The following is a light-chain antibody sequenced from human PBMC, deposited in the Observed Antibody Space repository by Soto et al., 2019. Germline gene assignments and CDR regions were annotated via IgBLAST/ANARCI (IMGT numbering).Light chain of an antibody. CDR3: QHYNKWPWT. CDR2: GAS. CDR1: QTISNN. J-gene: IGKJ1*01. Sequence: ETLMTQSPATLSVSPGARATLYCRASQTISNNLAWYHQKPGQAPRLLIFGASPRATGVPVRFSGSGSGTLFTLTISSLQSEDFGVYYCQHYNKWPWTFGQGTKVEIK. V-gene: IGKV3-15*01.